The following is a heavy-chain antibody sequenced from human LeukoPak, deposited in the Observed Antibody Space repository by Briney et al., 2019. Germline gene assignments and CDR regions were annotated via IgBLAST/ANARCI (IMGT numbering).Heavy chain of an antibody. J-gene: IGHJ4*02. CDR2: ISYDGSNK. CDR3: ARLFQNYCSSTSCSFGY. D-gene: IGHD2-2*01. V-gene: IGHV3-30*03. CDR1: GFTFSSYG. Sequence: GGSLRLSCAASGFTFSSYGMHWVRQAPGKGLEWVAVISYDGSNKYYADSVKGRFTISRDNSKNTLYLQMNSLRAEDTAVYYCARLFQNYCSSTSCSFGYWGQGTLVAVSS.